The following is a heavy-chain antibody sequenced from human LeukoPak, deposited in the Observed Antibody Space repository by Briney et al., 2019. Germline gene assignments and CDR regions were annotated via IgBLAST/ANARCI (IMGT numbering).Heavy chain of an antibody. CDR1: GFTFSSYW. CDR3: ARDPYSGSYGADYYYYMDV. CDR2: IKTDGSQI. Sequence: GGSLRLSCVASGFTFSSYWMTWVRQAPGKGLEWVAHIKTDGSQIYYVDSVKGRFTISRDNAKSSLYLQMNSLRAEDTAVYYCARDPYSGSYGADYYYYMDVWGKGTTVTISS. V-gene: IGHV3-7*01. J-gene: IGHJ6*03. D-gene: IGHD1-26*01.